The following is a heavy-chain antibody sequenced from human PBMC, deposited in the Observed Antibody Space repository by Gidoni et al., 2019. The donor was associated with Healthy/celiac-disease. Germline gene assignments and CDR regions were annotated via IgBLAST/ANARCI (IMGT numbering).Heavy chain of an antibody. CDR2: IKSKTDGGTT. J-gene: IGHJ4*02. D-gene: IGHD6-19*01. CDR1: GFTFSNAG. Sequence: EVQLVESGGGLVKPGGSLRLSCAASGFTFSNAGRNWVRQAPGKGLEWVGRIKSKTDGGTTDYAAPVKGRFTISRDDSKNTLYLQMNSLKTEDTAVYYCTTEYLGIAVAGHIDYWGQGTLVTVSS. V-gene: IGHV3-15*07. CDR3: TTEYLGIAVAGHIDY.